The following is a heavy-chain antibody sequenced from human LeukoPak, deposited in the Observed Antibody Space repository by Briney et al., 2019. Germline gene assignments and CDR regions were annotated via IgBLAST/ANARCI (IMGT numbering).Heavy chain of an antibody. J-gene: IGHJ4*02. V-gene: IGHV3-23*01. CDR2: TSGSGGST. CDR3: AKDPQDCSGGSCYLGYFDY. D-gene: IGHD2-15*01. Sequence: PGGSLRLSCAASGFTFSSYAMSWVRQAPGKGLEWVSATSGSGGSTYYADSVKGRFTISRDNSKNTLYLQMNSLRAEDTAVYYCAKDPQDCSGGSCYLGYFDYWGQGTLVTVSS. CDR1: GFTFSSYA.